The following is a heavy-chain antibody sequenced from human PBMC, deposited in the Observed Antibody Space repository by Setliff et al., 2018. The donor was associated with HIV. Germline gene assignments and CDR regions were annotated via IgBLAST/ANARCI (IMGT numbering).Heavy chain of an antibody. D-gene: IGHD3-3*01. Sequence: SETLSLTCSVSGDSISSSSYYWGWVRQPPGKGLEWIGSMSYSGSALYSPSLKSRVTISVDTSKNHFSLKLNSVTAADTAVYYCARGLSIFGVATPGFYSFMDVWGKGTTVTVYS. J-gene: IGHJ6*03. CDR1: GDSISSSSYY. CDR3: ARGLSIFGVATPGFYSFMDV. V-gene: IGHV4-39*07. CDR2: MSYSGSA.